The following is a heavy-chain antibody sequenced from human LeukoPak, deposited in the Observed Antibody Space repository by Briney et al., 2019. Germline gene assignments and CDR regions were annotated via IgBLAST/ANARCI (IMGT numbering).Heavy chain of an antibody. CDR2: ISSSSSTI. D-gene: IGHD2-15*01. CDR1: EFTFRTYS. V-gene: IGHV3-48*01. CDR3: ARGEAKDTSMHVNYYYYMDV. Sequence: GGSLRLSCAASEFTFRTYSMNWVRQAPGKGLEWVSYISSSSSTIYYADSVKGRFTISRDNAKNSLYLQMNSLRAEDTAVYYCARGEAKDTSMHVNYYYYMDVWGKGTTVTVSS. J-gene: IGHJ6*03.